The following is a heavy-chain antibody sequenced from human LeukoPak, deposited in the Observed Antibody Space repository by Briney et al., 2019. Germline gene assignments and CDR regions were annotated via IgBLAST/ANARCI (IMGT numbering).Heavy chain of an antibody. CDR1: GFTVSSNY. CDR2: IYSGGST. CDR3: ARGVGATLDAFDY. V-gene: IGHV3-53*01. Sequence: GGSLRLSCAASGFTVSSNYMSWVRQAPGKGLEWVSVIYSGGSTYYADSVKGRFTISRDNSKNTLYLQMNSLRAEDTAVYYCARGVGATLDAFDYWGQGTLVTVSS. D-gene: IGHD1-26*01. J-gene: IGHJ4*02.